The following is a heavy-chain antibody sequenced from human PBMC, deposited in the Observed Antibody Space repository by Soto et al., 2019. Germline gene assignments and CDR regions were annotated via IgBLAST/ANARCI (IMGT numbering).Heavy chain of an antibody. V-gene: IGHV1-18*04. D-gene: IGHD1-26*01. CDR3: ARDMGATRRYYYYGMDV. CDR1: GYNFNMYG. J-gene: IGHJ6*02. Sequence: QVPLVQSGAEVKKPGASVKVSCKASGYNFNMYGITWVRQAPGQGLEWMGWISGYNGNTNYAQKLQGRVTMTTDTSTSTAYMELRSLRSDDTAVYYCARDMGATRRYYYYGMDVWGQGTTVTVSS. CDR2: ISGYNGNT.